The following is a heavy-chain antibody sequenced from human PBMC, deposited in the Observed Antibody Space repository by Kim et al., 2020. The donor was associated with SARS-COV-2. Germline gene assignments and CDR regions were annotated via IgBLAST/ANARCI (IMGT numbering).Heavy chain of an antibody. CDR1: GGSFSGYY. CDR3: ARGPHSSGWYNPSSFFDY. Sequence: SETLSLTCAVYGGSFSGYYWSWIRQPPGKGLEWIGEINHSGSTNYNPSLKSRVTISVDTSKNQFSLKLSSVTAADTAVYYCARGPHSSGWYNPSSFFDY. D-gene: IGHD6-19*01. V-gene: IGHV4-34*01. J-gene: IGHJ4*01. CDR2: INHSGST.